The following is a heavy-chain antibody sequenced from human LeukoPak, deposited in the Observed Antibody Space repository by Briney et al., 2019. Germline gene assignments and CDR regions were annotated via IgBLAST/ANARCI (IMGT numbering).Heavy chain of an antibody. D-gene: IGHD6-19*01. CDR3: ARIAVAGTLSSGPGFDY. J-gene: IGHJ4*02. CDR2: ISYDGSNK. V-gene: IGHV3-30*04. CDR1: GFTFSSYA. Sequence: GSLRLSCAASGFTFSSYAMHWVRPAPGKGLEWVAVISYDGSNKYYADSVKGRFTISRDNSKNTLYLQMNSLRAEDTAVYYCARIAVAGTLSSGPGFDYWGQGTLVTVSS.